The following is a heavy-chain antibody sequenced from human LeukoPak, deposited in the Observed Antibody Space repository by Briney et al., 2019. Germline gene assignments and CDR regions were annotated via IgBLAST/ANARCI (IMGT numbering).Heavy chain of an antibody. J-gene: IGHJ4*02. CDR3: ARGSPYGY. D-gene: IGHD4-17*01. CDR2: IHYSGST. Sequence: PGGSLRLSCAASGFTFSNYAMSWVRQAPGKGLEWIGSIHYSGSTYHNPSLKSRVTISIDTSKNQFSLNLNSVTAADTAVYYCARGSPYGYWGQGTLVTVSS. V-gene: IGHV4-39*07. CDR1: GFTFSNYA.